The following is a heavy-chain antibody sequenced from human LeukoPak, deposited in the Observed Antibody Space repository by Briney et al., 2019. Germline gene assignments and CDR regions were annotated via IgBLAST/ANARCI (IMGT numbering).Heavy chain of an antibody. Sequence: SETLSLTCTVSGGSISSSSYYWGWIRQPPGKGLEWIGSIYYSGSTYYNPSLKSRVTISVDTSKNQFSLKLSSVTPEDTAVYYCAREVINDSSGYYPNWFDPWGQGTLVTVSS. CDR1: GGSISSSSYY. CDR3: AREVINDSSGYYPNWFDP. J-gene: IGHJ5*02. D-gene: IGHD3-22*01. CDR2: IYYSGST. V-gene: IGHV4-39*02.